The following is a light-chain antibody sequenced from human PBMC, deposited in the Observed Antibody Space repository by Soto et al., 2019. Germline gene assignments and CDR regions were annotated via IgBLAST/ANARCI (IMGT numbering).Light chain of an antibody. Sequence: QLTQSPSSLSASVGDRVTITCRASQAISSYLAWYQQKPGRAPNLLIYGASTLQSGVPSRFSGSGSGTDFTLTISSLQPEDFATYYCQQLNSYPLTFGQGTKVEIK. CDR3: QQLNSYPLT. CDR2: GAS. J-gene: IGKJ1*01. V-gene: IGKV1-9*01. CDR1: QAISSY.